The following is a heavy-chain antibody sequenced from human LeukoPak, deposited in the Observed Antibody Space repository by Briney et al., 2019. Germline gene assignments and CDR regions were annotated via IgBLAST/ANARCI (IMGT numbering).Heavy chain of an antibody. CDR2: IYPGDSVT. D-gene: IGHD5-24*01. CDR3: ARRGDGYNLNFEY. J-gene: IGHJ4*02. CDR1: GYTFTTYS. V-gene: IGHV5-51*07. Sequence: VESLKISCKVTGYTFTTYSIDMVHQIPGQGLDWMRIIYPGDSVTRYSPFFEGQVTISADKSINTAYLKCSSVTTSNTTKNYHARRGDGYNLNFEYWGQGTLVIVSS.